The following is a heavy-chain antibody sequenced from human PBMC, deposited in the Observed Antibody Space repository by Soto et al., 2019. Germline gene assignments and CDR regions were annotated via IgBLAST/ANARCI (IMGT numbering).Heavy chain of an antibody. Sequence: SVKVSCKASGGTFSSYAISWVRQAPGQGLEWMGGIIPIFGAANYAQKFQGRVTITADESTSTAYMELSSLRSEDTAVYYCARPASGAGITGTTQLRRGYYYGMDVWGQGTTVTVSS. CDR2: IIPIFGAA. V-gene: IGHV1-69*13. CDR3: ARPASGAGITGTTQLRRGYYYGMDV. J-gene: IGHJ6*02. CDR1: GGTFSSYA. D-gene: IGHD1-7*01.